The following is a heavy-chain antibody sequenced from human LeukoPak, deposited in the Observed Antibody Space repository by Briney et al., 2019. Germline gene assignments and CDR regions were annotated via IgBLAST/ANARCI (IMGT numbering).Heavy chain of an antibody. CDR1: GFTFSSYW. CDR2: IKQDGSEK. Sequence: GGSLRLSCAASGFTFSSYWMSWVRQAPGKGLEWVANIKQDGSEKYYVDSVKGRFTISRDNAKNSLYLQMNSLRAEDTAVCYCARERSMVRGEDDYWGQGTLVTVSS. J-gene: IGHJ4*02. V-gene: IGHV3-7*01. CDR3: ARERSMVRGEDDY. D-gene: IGHD3-10*01.